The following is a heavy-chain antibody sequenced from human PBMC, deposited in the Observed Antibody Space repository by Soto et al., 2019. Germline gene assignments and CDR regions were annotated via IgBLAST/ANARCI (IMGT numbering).Heavy chain of an antibody. V-gene: IGHV3-30-3*01. CDR1: GFTFSSYA. CDR2: ISYDGSNK. Sequence: GGSLRLSCAASGFTFSSYAMHWVRQAPGKGLEWVAVISYDGSNKYYADSVKGRFTISRDNSKNTLYLQMNSLRAEDTAVYYCARLYCSASSCYSVGAFDIRGQGTMVTVSS. CDR3: ARLYCSASSCYSVGAFDI. D-gene: IGHD2-15*01. J-gene: IGHJ3*02.